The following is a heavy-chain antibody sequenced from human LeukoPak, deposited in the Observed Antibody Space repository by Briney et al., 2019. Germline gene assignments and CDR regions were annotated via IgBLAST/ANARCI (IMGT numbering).Heavy chain of an antibody. J-gene: IGHJ3*02. CDR3: ARDRGIAAASDAFDI. D-gene: IGHD6-13*01. V-gene: IGHV4-59*01. Sequence: SETLSLTCTVSGGSISSYYWSWIRQPPGKGLEWIGYIYYSGSTNYNPSLKSRVTISVDTSKNQFSLKLSSVTAADTAVYYCARDRGIAAASDAFDIWGQGTMVTVSS. CDR2: IYYSGST. CDR1: GGSISSYY.